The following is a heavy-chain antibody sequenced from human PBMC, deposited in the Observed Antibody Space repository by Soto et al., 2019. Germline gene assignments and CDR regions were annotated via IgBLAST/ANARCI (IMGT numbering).Heavy chain of an antibody. V-gene: IGHV4-59*01. CDR2: IYYSGST. J-gene: IGHJ5*02. CDR3: ARVGRLITAAGLLDA. Sequence: SETLSLTCTISNGSIGSYYWTWIRQPPGKGLEWIGHIYYSGSTNYNPSLKSRLTLSLDTSKNQFSLKLTSVTAADTAVYYCARVGRLITAAGLLDAWGQGTLVTVSS. D-gene: IGHD6-13*01. CDR1: NGSIGSYY.